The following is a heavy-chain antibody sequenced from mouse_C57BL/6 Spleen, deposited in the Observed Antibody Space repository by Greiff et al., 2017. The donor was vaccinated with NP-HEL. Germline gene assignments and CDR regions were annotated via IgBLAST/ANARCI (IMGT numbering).Heavy chain of an antibody. CDR2: IDPENGDT. D-gene: IGHD1-1*01. CDR1: GFNIKDDY. CDR3: TYYYGSSWFAY. J-gene: IGHJ3*01. Sequence: EVKLQESGAELVRPGASVKLSCTASGFNIKDDYMHWVKQRPEQGLEWIGWIDPENGDTEYASKFQGKATITADTSSNTAYLQLSSLTSEDTAVYYCTYYYGSSWFAYWGQGTLVTVSA. V-gene: IGHV14-4*01.